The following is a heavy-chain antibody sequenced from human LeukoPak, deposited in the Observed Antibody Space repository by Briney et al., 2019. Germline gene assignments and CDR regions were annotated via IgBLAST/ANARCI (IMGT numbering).Heavy chain of an antibody. D-gene: IGHD6-6*01. CDR3: ARVREYSSSYYYYYYYMDV. CDR2: MNPNSGNT. CDR1: GYTFTSYD. Sequence: ASVKVSCKASGYTFTSYDINWVRQATGQGLEWMGWMNPNSGNTGYAQKFQGRVTMTRNTSISTAYMELSSLRSEDTAVYYCARVREYSSSYYYYYYYMDVWGKGTMVTVSS. V-gene: IGHV1-8*01. J-gene: IGHJ6*03.